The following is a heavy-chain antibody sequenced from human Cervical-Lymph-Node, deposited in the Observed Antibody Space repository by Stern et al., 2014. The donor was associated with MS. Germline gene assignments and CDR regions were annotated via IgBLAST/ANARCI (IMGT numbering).Heavy chain of an antibody. CDR1: GDSITSGGYY. V-gene: IGHV4-31*03. Sequence: VQLVESGPGLVKPSPTLSLTCTVSGDSITSGGYYWSWIRQHPGKGLEWIGYIYYSGATFYNPSLKSRVTISLDTSKNQFSLRLSSVTAADTAVYYCARDWSGSSIHLAPAYGGHIRFDPWGQGTLVTVSS. CDR2: IYYSGAT. CDR3: ARDWSGSSIHLAPAYGGHIRFDP. D-gene: IGHD5-18*01. J-gene: IGHJ5*02.